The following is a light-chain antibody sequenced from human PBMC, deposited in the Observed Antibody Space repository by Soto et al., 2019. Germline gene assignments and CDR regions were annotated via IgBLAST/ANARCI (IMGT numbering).Light chain of an antibody. CDR1: QTNGRN. CDR2: AAS. V-gene: IGKV1-39*01. Sequence: DIQMTQSPVSLSASVGDRVTITCRASQTNGRNLNWYQQKPGKAPKLLIFAASSLQSGVPIRFSGSGSGTDFTLTISSLQPEDFATYYCQQSYDTPLTFGGGTKVEIK. CDR3: QQSYDTPLT. J-gene: IGKJ4*01.